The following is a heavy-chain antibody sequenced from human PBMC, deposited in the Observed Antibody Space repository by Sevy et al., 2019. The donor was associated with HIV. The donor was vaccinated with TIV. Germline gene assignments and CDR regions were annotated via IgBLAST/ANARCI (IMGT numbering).Heavy chain of an antibody. CDR3: ARGQVLRFLERPTYGMDV. CDR2: INSHGTIT. V-gene: IGHV3-74*01. CDR1: GFTFSSHW. D-gene: IGHD3-3*01. J-gene: IGHJ6*02. Sequence: GSLRLSCAASGFTFSSHWMFWVRQAPGKGLVWVSHINSHGTITNYADSVKGRFPISRDNAKNTVYLQINSLRAEDTADYYCARGQVLRFLERPTYGMDVWGQGTTVTVSS.